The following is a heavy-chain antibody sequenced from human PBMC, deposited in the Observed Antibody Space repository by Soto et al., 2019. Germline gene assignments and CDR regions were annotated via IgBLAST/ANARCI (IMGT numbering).Heavy chain of an antibody. CDR3: AREYTAWPLAYGLDV. J-gene: IGHJ6*02. V-gene: IGHV3-21*01. CDR2: ISSRSDI. D-gene: IGHD2-2*02. CDR1: GFTFSTYS. Sequence: GGSLRLSCVGSGFTFSTYSINWVRQAPGKGLEWVSSISSRSDIYYADSVRGRFTISRDNAKNSVSLQMSSLGAEDTAVYYCAREYTAWPLAYGLDVWGQGTTVTVSS.